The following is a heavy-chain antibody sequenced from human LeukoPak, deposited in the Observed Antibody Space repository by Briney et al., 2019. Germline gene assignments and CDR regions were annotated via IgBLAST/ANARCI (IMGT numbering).Heavy chain of an antibody. D-gene: IGHD5-12*01. Sequence: PGRSLRLSCSASGFIFSDYAMHWVRQAPGKGLEWVAVISYDGSNKDYADSVKGRFTISRDNSKNTLYLQTNSLRAEDTAVYYCARDSTWLRHFDYWGQGTLVTVSS. V-gene: IGHV3-30-3*01. CDR3: ARDSTWLRHFDY. CDR2: ISYDGSNK. CDR1: GFIFSDYA. J-gene: IGHJ4*02.